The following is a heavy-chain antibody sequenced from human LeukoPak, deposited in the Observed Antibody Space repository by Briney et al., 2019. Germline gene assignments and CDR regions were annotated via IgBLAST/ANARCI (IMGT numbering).Heavy chain of an antibody. CDR2: ISGSCGST. J-gene: IGHJ4*02. D-gene: IGHD3-22*01. V-gene: IGHV3-23*01. CDR1: RFTFSSYG. CDR3: AKSSYYDASGYYREYYFDY. Sequence: GGSLRLSCAASRFTFSSYGMSWVRQAPGKGLEWVSSISGSCGSTYYADSVKGRFTISRDNSKNTLYLQMNSLRDEDTAVYYCAKSSYYDASGYYREYYFDYWGQGTLVTVSS.